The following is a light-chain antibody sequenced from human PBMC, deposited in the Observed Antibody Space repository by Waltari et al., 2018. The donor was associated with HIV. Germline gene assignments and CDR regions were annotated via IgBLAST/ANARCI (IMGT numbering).Light chain of an antibody. CDR2: DAS. V-gene: IGKV3-15*01. CDR1: WSVSSN. J-gene: IGKJ3*01. Sequence: EAVMTQSPATLSVSPGDRATLSCKADWSVSSNLAWYQQKPGQAPRFLIYDASTRATGIPARFSGSGSGTEFTLTISSLQSEDFAIYYCQEYNKWPFTFGPGTKVDIK. CDR3: QEYNKWPFT.